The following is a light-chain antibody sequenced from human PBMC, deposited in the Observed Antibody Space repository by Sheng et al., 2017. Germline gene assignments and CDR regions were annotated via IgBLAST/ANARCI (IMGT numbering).Light chain of an antibody. CDR3: SSNAGSNNGV. Sequence: QSALTQSPSASGSPGQSVTISCTGTSSDVGGYNYVSWYQQHPGKAPKLMIYEVTKRPSGVPDRFSGSKSGNTASLTVSGLQAEDEADYYCSSNAGSNNGVFGGGTRLTVL. CDR1: SSDVGGYNY. V-gene: IGLV2-8*01. J-gene: IGLJ3*02. CDR2: EVT.